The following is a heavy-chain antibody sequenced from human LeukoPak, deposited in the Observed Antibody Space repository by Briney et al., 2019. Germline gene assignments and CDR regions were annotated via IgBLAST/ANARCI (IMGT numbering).Heavy chain of an antibody. Sequence: PGGSLRLSCAASGFNFDQYAMNWVRQAPGKGLEWVSFISGGGAKTFYADSVKGRFSISRDNSKNTVYLHMNSLRAEDTAIYYRAKCSSRYGNDALDIWGQGPMVTVSS. J-gene: IGHJ3*02. CDR3: AKCSSRYGNDALDI. V-gene: IGHV3-23*01. CDR2: ISGGGAKT. CDR1: GFNFDQYA. D-gene: IGHD5-18*01.